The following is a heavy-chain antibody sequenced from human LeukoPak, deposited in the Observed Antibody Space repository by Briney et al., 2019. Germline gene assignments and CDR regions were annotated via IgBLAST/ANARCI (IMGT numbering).Heavy chain of an antibody. CDR1: GYTLTGYY. D-gene: IGHD2-2*01. V-gene: IGHV1-2*02. CDR3: AIRERSSTMFRFDP. CDR2: INPNSGCT. Sequence: ASVKVSCKSSGYTLTGYYMHELRQAPGQGLAWMGWINPNSGCTHYAQKFQGGVTMTRDTPIRTAAVALNGLRYGDADVYYCAIRERSSTMFRFDPWGRGTLVSVSS. J-gene: IGHJ5*02.